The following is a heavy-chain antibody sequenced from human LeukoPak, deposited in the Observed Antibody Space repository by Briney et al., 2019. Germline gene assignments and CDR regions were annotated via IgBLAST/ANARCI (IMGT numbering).Heavy chain of an antibody. CDR2: FDPRNGGT. Sequence: ASVKVSCKVSGYSLTELSMHWVRQAPGKGLEWMGGFDPRNGGTYFAQNFQGRVTLTEDTSTDTSSMGLRSLKSDDTAVYYCTTSDRQFCSPSSCYMPFDYWGQGTLVTVSS. D-gene: IGHD2-2*02. CDR1: GYSLTELS. J-gene: IGHJ4*02. CDR3: TTSDRQFCSPSSCYMPFDY. V-gene: IGHV1-24*01.